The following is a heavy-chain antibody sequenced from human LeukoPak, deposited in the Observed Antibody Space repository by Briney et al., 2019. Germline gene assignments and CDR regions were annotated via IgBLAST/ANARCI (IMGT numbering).Heavy chain of an antibody. D-gene: IGHD1-20*01. V-gene: IGHV1-8*01. Sequence: GASVKVSCKASGYTFTSYDINWLRQATGQGLEWMGWMNPNSGNTGYAQKFQGRVTMTRNTSISTAYMELSSLRSEDTAVYYCARGITGTTRGSQDYFAYWGQGTLVTVSS. J-gene: IGHJ4*02. CDR3: ARGITGTTRGSQDYFAY. CDR2: MNPNSGNT. CDR1: GYTFTSYD.